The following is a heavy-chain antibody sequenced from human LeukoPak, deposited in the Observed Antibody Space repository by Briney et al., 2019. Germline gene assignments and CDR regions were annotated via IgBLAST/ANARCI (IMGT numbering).Heavy chain of an antibody. CDR3: ARGLRVGRITTRGAFDI. D-gene: IGHD3-3*01. V-gene: IGHV4-59*02. J-gene: IGHJ3*02. Sequence: SETLSLTCTVSGGSVSTYYWSWIRQPPGKGLEWIGYIYNGGGANYNPSLKSRVAISLDTSKNQFSLKLSSVTAADTAVYYCARGLRVGRITTRGAFDIWGQGTMVTVSS. CDR2: IYNGGGA. CDR1: GGSVSTYY.